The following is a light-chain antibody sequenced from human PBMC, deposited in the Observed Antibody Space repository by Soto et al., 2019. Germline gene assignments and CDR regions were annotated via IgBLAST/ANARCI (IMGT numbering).Light chain of an antibody. V-gene: IGLV1-47*02. CDR2: SDY. Sequence: QAVLTQPPSASGTPGQRVTISCSGSSSNIGNGYVYWYQHVPGTAPKLLIYSDYQRPPGVPVRFSGSKSGTSASLAISGLRSEDEGDYYCASWDDSLSGLYVFGTGTKVTVL. CDR3: ASWDDSLSGLYV. J-gene: IGLJ1*01. CDR1: SSNIGNGY.